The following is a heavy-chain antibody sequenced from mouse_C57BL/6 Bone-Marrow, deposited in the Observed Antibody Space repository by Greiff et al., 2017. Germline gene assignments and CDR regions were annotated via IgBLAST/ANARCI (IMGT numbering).Heavy chain of an antibody. D-gene: IGHD1-1*01. CDR2: INTNYGTT. CDR1: GYSFTDYN. CDR3: TSYTVVAPYYAMDY. Sequence: VQLQQSGPELVKPGASVKISCKASGYSFTDYNMNWVKQSNGKSLEWIGVINTNYGTTSYNQKFKGKVTLTVDQSSSTAYMQLNSLTSEDSAVYYCTSYTVVAPYYAMDYWGQGTSVTVSA. J-gene: IGHJ4*01. V-gene: IGHV1-39*01.